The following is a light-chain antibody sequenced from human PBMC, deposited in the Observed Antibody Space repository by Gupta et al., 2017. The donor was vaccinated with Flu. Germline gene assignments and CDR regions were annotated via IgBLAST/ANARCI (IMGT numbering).Light chain of an antibody. Sequence: IQMTQSPSSLSASVGDRVTITYRASQSINRYLNWYQQKPGKAPKVLIFDASNLKSGVPSRFSGSGYGTDSSLSISRLQPEDFAHYYCQQRDSIPLTFGQGTRMEIK. CDR3: QQRDSIPLT. V-gene: IGKV1-39*01. CDR2: DAS. J-gene: IGKJ5*01. CDR1: QSINRY.